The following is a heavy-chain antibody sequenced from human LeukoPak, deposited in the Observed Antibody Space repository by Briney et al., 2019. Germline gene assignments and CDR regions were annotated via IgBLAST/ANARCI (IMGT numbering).Heavy chain of an antibody. J-gene: IGHJ5*02. V-gene: IGHV3-48*03. CDR2: ISSSGSII. CDR3: ARDSNDIVVVPAADPNWFDP. CDR1: GFTFSSYE. Sequence: GGSLRLTCAASGFTFSSYEMNWVRQALGKGLEWVSYISSSGSIIYYADSVKGRFTISRDNAKNSVYLQMNSLRAEDTAVYYCARDSNDIVVVPAADPNWFDPWGQGTLVTVSS. D-gene: IGHD2-2*01.